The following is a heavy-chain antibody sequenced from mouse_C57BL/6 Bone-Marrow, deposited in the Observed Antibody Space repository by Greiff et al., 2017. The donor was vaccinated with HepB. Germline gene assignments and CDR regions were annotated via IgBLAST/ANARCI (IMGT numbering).Heavy chain of an antibody. J-gene: IGHJ2*01. Sequence: QVQLQQSGAELMKPGASVKLSCKATGYTFTGYWIEWVKQRPGHGLEWIGEILPGSGSTNYNEKFKGKATFTEDTSSNTAYMQLSSLTTEDSAIYYCARRGYYGSSYLHYFDYWGQGTTLTVSS. CDR2: ILPGSGST. D-gene: IGHD1-1*01. V-gene: IGHV1-9*01. CDR1: GYTFTGYW. CDR3: ARRGYYGSSYLHYFDY.